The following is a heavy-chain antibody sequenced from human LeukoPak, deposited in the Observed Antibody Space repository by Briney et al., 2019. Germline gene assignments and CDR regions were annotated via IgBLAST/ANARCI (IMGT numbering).Heavy chain of an antibody. CDR3: AREGVVTAIPVDY. V-gene: IGHV3-30*04. J-gene: IGHJ4*02. CDR2: ISYDGSNK. D-gene: IGHD2-21*02. Sequence: GRSLRLSCAASGFTFSSYAMHWVRQAPGKGLEWVAVISYDGSNKYYADSVKGRFTISRDNAKNSLYLQMNSLRAEDTAVYYCAREGVVTAIPVDYWGQGTLVTVTS. CDR1: GFTFSSYA.